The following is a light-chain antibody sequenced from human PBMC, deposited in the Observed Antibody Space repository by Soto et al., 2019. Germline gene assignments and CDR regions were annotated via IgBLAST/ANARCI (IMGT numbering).Light chain of an antibody. CDR3: QQYSTSPT. CDR2: DAS. J-gene: IGKJ5*01. Sequence: EIVLTQSPAILSVSPGERATLSCRASQSISRSLAWYQQKPGQAPRLLISDASTRATGIPARFSGSGSGTEFTLTISSLQSEDFAVYYCQQYSTSPTFGEGTRLEI. CDR1: QSISRS. V-gene: IGKV3-15*01.